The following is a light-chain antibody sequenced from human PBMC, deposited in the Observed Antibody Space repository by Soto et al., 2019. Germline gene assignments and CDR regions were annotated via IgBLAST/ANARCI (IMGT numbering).Light chain of an antibody. V-gene: IGKV3-15*01. CDR3: QQCYSTPMP. CDR1: QSVSSY. Sequence: ILVTQSKDNLSMSXGQRTQLSSMASQSVSSYLAWYQQKPGQAPRLLIYGASTRATGIPARFSGSGSGTDFTLTISSLQPEDFATYYCQQCYSTPMPFGQGTKVDIK. J-gene: IGKJ1*01. CDR2: GAS.